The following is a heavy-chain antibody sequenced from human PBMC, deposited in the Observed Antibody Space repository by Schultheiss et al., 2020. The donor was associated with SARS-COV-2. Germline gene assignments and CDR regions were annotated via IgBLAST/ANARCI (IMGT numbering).Heavy chain of an antibody. CDR1: GGSISSGGYY. CDR3: ARGRIAARPFVYYYYYYMDV. CDR2: IYYSGST. J-gene: IGHJ6*03. V-gene: IGHV4-61*08. D-gene: IGHD6-6*01. Sequence: SETLSLTCTVSGGSISSGGYYWSWIRQPPGKGLEWIGYIYYSGSTNYNPSLKSRVTISVDTSKNQFSLKLSSVTAADTAVYYCARGRIAARPFVYYYYYYMDVWGKGTTVTVSS.